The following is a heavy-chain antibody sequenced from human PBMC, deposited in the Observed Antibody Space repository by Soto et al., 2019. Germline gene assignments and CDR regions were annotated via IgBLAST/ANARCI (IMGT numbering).Heavy chain of an antibody. CDR1: GASISSGGYS. V-gene: IGHV4-30-2*01. CDR3: ARGYYYASSGAISFDY. Sequence: NLSETLSLTCAVSGASISSGGYSWSWIRQPPGKGLEWIGYIYHSGRTYYNPPLQSRVTTSVDRSKNQFSLQLSSVTAAATAVYYCARGYYYASSGAISFDYWGQGTLVTVSS. CDR2: IYHSGRT. D-gene: IGHD3-22*01. J-gene: IGHJ4*02.